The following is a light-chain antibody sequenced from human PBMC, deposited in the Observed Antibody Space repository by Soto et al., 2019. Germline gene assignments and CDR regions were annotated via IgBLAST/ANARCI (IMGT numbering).Light chain of an antibody. CDR3: QQYHRYST. CDR1: QSINAW. Sequence: DNHIAQASSIPASFKRNRVTITFRASQSINAWLAWYQQKPGKARKLLIYDVSTLASGVPSRFSGSASGTEFTLTLSNLESDDFASYYCQQYHRYSTFGQGTKVDI. J-gene: IGKJ1*01. CDR2: DVS. V-gene: IGKV1-5*01.